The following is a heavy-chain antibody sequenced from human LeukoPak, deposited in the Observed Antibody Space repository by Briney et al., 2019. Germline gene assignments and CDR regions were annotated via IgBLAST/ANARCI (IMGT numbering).Heavy chain of an antibody. CDR3: SGGTSLRWRSAYFDY. CDR1: GGSISSYY. Sequence: PSETLSLTCTVSGGSISSYYWSWIRQPPGKGLEWVGYIYYSGSTNYNPSLQRRVPISVDKSNKQFFLKLSSATAADTALYYCSGGTSLRWRSAYFDYWGQGTLVTVSS. CDR2: IYYSGST. V-gene: IGHV4-59*01. J-gene: IGHJ4*02. D-gene: IGHD4-23*01.